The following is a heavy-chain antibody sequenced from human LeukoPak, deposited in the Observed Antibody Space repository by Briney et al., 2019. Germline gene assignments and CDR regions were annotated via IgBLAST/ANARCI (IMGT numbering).Heavy chain of an antibody. CDR1: GFTFDDYA. D-gene: IGHD1-26*01. Sequence: GGSLSLSCAASGFTFDDYAMHWVRQAPGKGLEWVSGISWNGGSIGYADSVKGRFTICRDNDKNSLYLQMNSLRAEDMALYYCAKDADLYGSGSYDYWGQGTLVTVSS. V-gene: IGHV3-9*03. J-gene: IGHJ4*02. CDR2: ISWNGGSI. CDR3: AKDADLYGSGSYDY.